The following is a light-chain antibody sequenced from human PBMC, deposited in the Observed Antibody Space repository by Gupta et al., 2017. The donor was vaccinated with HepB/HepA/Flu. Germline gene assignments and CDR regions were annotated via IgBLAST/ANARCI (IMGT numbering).Light chain of an antibody. CDR1: SSDIGAYTL. Sequence: QSAPTQPPPASGSPGQSVTIPCTGTSSDIGAYTLVSWYQQHPGKAPKLIIYDVFQRPSGVPDRFSGSKSGNTASLTVSGLQAEDEADYYCFSYAGNDNWVFGGGTKVTVL. CDR3: FSYAGNDNWV. CDR2: DVF. V-gene: IGLV2-8*01. J-gene: IGLJ1*01.